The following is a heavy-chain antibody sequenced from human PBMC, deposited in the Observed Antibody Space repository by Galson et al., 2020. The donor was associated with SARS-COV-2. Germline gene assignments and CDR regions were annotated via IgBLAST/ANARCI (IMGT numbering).Heavy chain of an antibody. CDR3: ASGPVAGSGE. Sequence: SQTLSLTCAVYGGSISGTSYYWSWIRQPAGKGLEWIGRIHSSGSTNYNPSLKSRVTISIDTSKNQFSLRLSSVTAADTAIYYCASGPVAGSGEWCQGTLVTVSS. CDR2: IHSSGST. J-gene: IGHJ4*02. CDR1: GGSISGTSYY. D-gene: IGHD6-19*01. V-gene: IGHV4-61*02.